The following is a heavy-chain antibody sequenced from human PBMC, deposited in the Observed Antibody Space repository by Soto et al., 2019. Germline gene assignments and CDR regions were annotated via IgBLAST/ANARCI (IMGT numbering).Heavy chain of an antibody. V-gene: IGHV3-74*01. J-gene: IGHJ5*02. CDR3: ARVATGSYNWFDP. D-gene: IGHD1-26*01. CDR2: INSVGTRT. Sequence: EVQLVESGGGLVQPGGSLRLSCAASGFTFTNYWMHWVRQAPGKGLEWVSRINSVGTRTTYADSVKGRFTISRDNAKNTLYLQMNSLRAEDTAVYYCARVATGSYNWFDPWGQGTLVTVSS. CDR1: GFTFTNYW.